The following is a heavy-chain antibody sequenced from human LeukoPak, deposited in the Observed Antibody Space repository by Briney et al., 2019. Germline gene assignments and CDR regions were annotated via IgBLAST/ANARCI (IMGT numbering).Heavy chain of an antibody. Sequence: GGSLRLSCAASGFTFSSYSMNWVRQTPGKGLEWVSSISSSSSYIYYADSVKGRFTISRDNAKNSLYLQMNSLRAEDTAMYYCARGPPGGSSWTSYYFDYWGQGTLATVSS. CDR1: GFTFSSYS. J-gene: IGHJ4*02. CDR3: ARGPPGGSSWTSYYFDY. CDR2: ISSSSSYI. V-gene: IGHV3-21*01. D-gene: IGHD6-13*01.